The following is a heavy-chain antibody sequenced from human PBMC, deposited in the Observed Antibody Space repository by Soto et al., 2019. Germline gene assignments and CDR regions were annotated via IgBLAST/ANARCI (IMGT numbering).Heavy chain of an antibody. CDR1: GFTFTDFY. Sequence: EVQLVQSGGGLVQPGGSLRLSCVGSGFTFTDFYMNWVRQAPGKGLEWVANIRPDGSETNYVESVKGRFTTSRDNAKNSLFLQMNSLRADDTAVYYCAGWGGHDYNYWGQGILVPVSS. J-gene: IGHJ4*02. D-gene: IGHD4-4*01. V-gene: IGHV3-7*03. CDR3: AGWGGHDYNY. CDR2: IRPDGSET.